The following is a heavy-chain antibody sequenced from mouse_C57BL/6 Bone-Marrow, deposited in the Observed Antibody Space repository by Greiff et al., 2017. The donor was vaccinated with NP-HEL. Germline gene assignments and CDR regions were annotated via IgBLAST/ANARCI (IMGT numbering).Heavy chain of an antibody. Sequence: EVQLQQSGAELVRPGASVKLSCTASGFNIKDDYMHWVKQRPEQGLEWIGWIDPENGDTEYASKFQGKATITADTSSNTAYLQLSSLTSEDTAVYYCTTVEDYDWYYWGQGTTLTVSS. J-gene: IGHJ2*01. V-gene: IGHV14-4*01. CDR1: GFNIKDDY. D-gene: IGHD2-4*01. CDR2: IDPENGDT. CDR3: TTVEDYDWYY.